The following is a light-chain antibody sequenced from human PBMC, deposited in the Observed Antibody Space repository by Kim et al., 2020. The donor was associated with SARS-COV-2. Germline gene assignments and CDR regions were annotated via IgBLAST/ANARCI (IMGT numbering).Light chain of an antibody. CDR1: QTISGY. Sequence: ASVGDRFTITCRASQTISGYLNWYQQKPGKAHKLLMYAASSLLGGVPARFSVSGSGTDFTLTISSLQPEDFATYHCQQSYSTPPTFGQGTKVDIK. J-gene: IGKJ1*01. V-gene: IGKV1-39*01. CDR3: QQSYSTPPT. CDR2: AAS.